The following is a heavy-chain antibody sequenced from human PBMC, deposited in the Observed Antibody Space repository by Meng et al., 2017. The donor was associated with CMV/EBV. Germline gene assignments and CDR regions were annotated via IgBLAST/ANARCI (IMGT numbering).Heavy chain of an antibody. Sequence: SETLSLTCTVSGGSISSSSYYWGWIRQPPGKGLEWIGSIYYSGSTYYNPSLKSRVTISVDTSKNQFSLKLSSVTAADTAVYYCAREAIDCSSTSCELDYWGQGTLVTSPQ. V-gene: IGHV4-39*01. CDR3: AREAIDCSSTSCELDY. CDR2: IYYSGST. D-gene: IGHD2-2*01. CDR1: GGSISSSSYY. J-gene: IGHJ4*02.